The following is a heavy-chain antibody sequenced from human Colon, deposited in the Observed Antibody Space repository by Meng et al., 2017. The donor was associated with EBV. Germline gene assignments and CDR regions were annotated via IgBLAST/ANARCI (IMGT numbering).Heavy chain of an antibody. D-gene: IGHD5-24*01. J-gene: IGHJ4*02. Sequence: QVQLQESGAGLVKPSQTLSLTCPVSGGSVRSGGYYWTWIRQHPGKGLEWVGHIYYSGSTFYNPSLKRRVIISIDTSKNQFSLNLRSVTAADTAVYYCARVGGLDGYRLGGDYWGQGALVTVSS. CDR3: ARVGGLDGYRLGGDY. V-gene: IGHV4-31*03. CDR1: GGSVRSGGYY. CDR2: IYYSGST.